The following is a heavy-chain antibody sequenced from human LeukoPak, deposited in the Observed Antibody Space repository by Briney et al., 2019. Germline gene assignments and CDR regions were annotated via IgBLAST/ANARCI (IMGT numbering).Heavy chain of an antibody. D-gene: IGHD1-1*01. CDR1: GGSISSGSYY. Sequence: TLSLTCTVSGGSISSGSYYWRWIRQPAGKGLEWIGRIYTSGSTNYNPSLKSRVTISVDTSKNQFSLKLSSVTAADTAVYYCARLRTALYYFDYWGQGTLVTVSS. J-gene: IGHJ4*02. CDR2: IYTSGST. CDR3: ARLRTALYYFDY. V-gene: IGHV4-61*02.